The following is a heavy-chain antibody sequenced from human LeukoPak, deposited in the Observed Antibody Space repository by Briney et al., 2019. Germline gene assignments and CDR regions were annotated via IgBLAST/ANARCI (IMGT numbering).Heavy chain of an antibody. J-gene: IGHJ6*02. CDR3: AKDKGWGYSSYDYYGTDV. D-gene: IGHD1-26*01. V-gene: IGHV3-23*01. CDR2: ISDSGGST. Sequence: GGSLRLSCAASGFTFTSFAMNWVRQAPGKGLEWVSGISDSGGSTYYADSVKGRFTISRDISKNTLYVQMNSLRAEDAAVYYCAKDKGWGYSSYDYYGTDVWGQGTTVTVSS. CDR1: GFTFTSFA.